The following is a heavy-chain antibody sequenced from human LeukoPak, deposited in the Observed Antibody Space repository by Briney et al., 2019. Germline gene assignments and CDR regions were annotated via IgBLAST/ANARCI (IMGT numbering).Heavy chain of an antibody. CDR2: INHSGST. J-gene: IGHJ4*02. D-gene: IGHD6-19*01. CDR3: ARGGRYSSGWYAVY. CDR1: GGSFSGYY. V-gene: IGHV4-34*01. Sequence: SETLSLTCAVYGGSFSGYYWGWIRQPPGKGLEWIGEINHSGSTNYNPSLKSRVTISVDTSKNQFSLKLSSVTAADTAVYYCARGGRYSSGWYAVYWGQGTLVTVSS.